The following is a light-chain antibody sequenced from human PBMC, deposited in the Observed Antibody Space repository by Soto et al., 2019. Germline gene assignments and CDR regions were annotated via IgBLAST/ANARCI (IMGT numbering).Light chain of an antibody. Sequence: DIQMTQSPSSVSASVGDSATITFRASQGVSDWVAWYQQKPGEAPKLLIYGSSSLLSGVPSRFSGTRSGTDFTLTISSLQPEDFATYYCQQANSYPWTFGQGTKVDI. V-gene: IGKV1-12*01. CDR1: QGVSDW. CDR2: GSS. CDR3: QQANSYPWT. J-gene: IGKJ1*01.